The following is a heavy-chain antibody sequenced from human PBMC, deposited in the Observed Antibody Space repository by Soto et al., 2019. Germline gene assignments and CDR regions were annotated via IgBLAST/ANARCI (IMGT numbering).Heavy chain of an antibody. V-gene: IGHV3-33*08. D-gene: IGHD2-15*01. Sequence: QVQLVESGGGVVQPGGSLRLSCTTSGFTFNTYGMHWVRQAPGKGLEWVAIIWYDGSNKYYADSVKGRFTISRDNSKNALSLQMISLSAEDTALYYCARADCTGAYCYSWPFNYGVDVWGQGTTVTVSS. J-gene: IGHJ6*02. CDR1: GFTFNTYG. CDR3: ARADCTGAYCYSWPFNYGVDV. CDR2: IWYDGSNK.